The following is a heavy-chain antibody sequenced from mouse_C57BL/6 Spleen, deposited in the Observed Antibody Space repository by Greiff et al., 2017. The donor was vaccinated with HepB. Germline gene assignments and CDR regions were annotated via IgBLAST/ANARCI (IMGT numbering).Heavy chain of an antibody. J-gene: IGHJ4*01. CDR2: IDPETGGT. Sequence: QVQLQQSGAELVRPGASVTLSCKALGYTFTDYEMHWVKQTPVHGLEWIGAIDPETGGTAYNQKFKGKAILTADKSSSTAYMELRSLTSEDSAVYYCTRKIYGNYYAMDYWGQGTSVTVSS. CDR3: TRKIYGNYYAMDY. CDR1: GYTFTDYE. V-gene: IGHV1-15*01. D-gene: IGHD2-1*01.